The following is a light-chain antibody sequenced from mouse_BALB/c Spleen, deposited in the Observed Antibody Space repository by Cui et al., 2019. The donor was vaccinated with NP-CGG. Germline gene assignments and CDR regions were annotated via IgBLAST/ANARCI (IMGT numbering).Light chain of an antibody. V-gene: IGLV1*01. J-gene: IGLJ1*01. Sequence: QAVVTQAPALTTSPGETVTLTCRSNTGAVTTSNYANWVQEKPDHLFTGLIGGTNNRAPGVPARFSGSLIGDKAALTITGAQTEDEAIYFCALCYSNHWVFGGGTKLTVL. CDR2: GTN. CDR1: TGAVTTSNY. CDR3: ALCYSNHWV.